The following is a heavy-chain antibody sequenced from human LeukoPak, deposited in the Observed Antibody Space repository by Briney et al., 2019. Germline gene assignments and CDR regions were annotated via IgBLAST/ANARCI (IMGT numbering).Heavy chain of an antibody. CDR2: IDYSGST. J-gene: IGHJ4*02. CDR1: GGSISSYY. V-gene: IGHV4-59*08. D-gene: IGHD3-9*01. Sequence: PSETLSLTCTVSGGSISSYYWSWIRQPPGKGLEWIGYIDYSGSTNYHPALKSRVTISVDTSKNQFSLKLSSVTAADTAVYYCASRAAAYYDILTGSEDYYFDYWGQGTLVTVSS. CDR3: ASRAAAYYDILTGSEDYYFDY.